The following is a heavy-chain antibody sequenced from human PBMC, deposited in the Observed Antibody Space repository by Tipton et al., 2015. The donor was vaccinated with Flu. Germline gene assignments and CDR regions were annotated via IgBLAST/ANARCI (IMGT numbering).Heavy chain of an antibody. CDR2: IYSSGST. V-gene: IGHV4-4*07. CDR1: GGSINHYF. Sequence: TLSLTCSISGGSINHYFWSWIRQPAWKGLEWIGRIYSSGSTSCNPSLRSRVTMSVDTSKNQISLNLTSVTAADTALYYCARDSGSGSFDYWGQGTLVTVSS. D-gene: IGHD3-10*01. CDR3: ARDSGSGSFDY. J-gene: IGHJ4*02.